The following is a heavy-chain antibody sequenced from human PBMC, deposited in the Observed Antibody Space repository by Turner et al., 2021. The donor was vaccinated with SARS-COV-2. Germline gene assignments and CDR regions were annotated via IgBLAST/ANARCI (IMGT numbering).Heavy chain of an antibody. CDR1: GFTFSSYG. V-gene: IGHV3-30*18. CDR2: IPYDGSNK. Sequence: VQLLESGGGLVQPGGSLRLSCAASGFTFSSYGMHWVRQAPGKGLEWVAVIPYDGSNKYYADSVKGRFTISRDNSKNTLYLQMNSLRAEDTAVYYCAKEGTFGVITGIDYWGQGTLVTVSS. J-gene: IGHJ4*02. D-gene: IGHD1-20*01. CDR3: AKEGTFGVITGIDY.